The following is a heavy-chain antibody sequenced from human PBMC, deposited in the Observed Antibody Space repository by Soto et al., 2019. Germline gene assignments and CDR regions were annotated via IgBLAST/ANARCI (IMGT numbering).Heavy chain of an antibody. V-gene: IGHV3-74*01. CDR3: ARDGRYCSSTSCYLGSDY. CDR2: INSDGSST. CDR1: GVTFSSYW. D-gene: IGHD2-2*01. J-gene: IGHJ4*02. Sequence: GGSLRLSCAASGVTFSSYWMHWVRQAPGKGLVWVSRINSDGSSTSYADSVKGRFTISRDNAKNTLYLQMNSLRAEDTAVYYCARDGRYCSSTSCYLGSDYWGQGTLVTVSS.